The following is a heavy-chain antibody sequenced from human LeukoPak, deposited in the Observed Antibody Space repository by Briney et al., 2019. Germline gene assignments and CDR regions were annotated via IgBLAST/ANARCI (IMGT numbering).Heavy chain of an antibody. Sequence: VGSLRLSCAVSAFTFNSYWMHWVRQVPGKGLVWVSHINSDGSNTNYADSVKGRFTISRDNAKNTLYLQMNSLTAEDTAVYYCARLTNSGYYWLFDYWGQGTLVTVSS. CDR1: AFTFNSYW. CDR2: INSDGSNT. D-gene: IGHD3-22*01. CDR3: ARLTNSGYYWLFDY. V-gene: IGHV3-74*01. J-gene: IGHJ4*02.